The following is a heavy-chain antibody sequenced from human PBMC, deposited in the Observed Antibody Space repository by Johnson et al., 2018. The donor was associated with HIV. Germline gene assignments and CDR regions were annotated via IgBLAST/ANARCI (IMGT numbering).Heavy chain of an antibody. CDR3: AKGQVARGAFDI. Sequence: QMQLVESGGGVVQPGESLRLSCAASGFTFANYGMHWVRQAPGKGLEWVAFTAHDESITHYADSVKGRFTMSRDNSKNTLYLHMSSLRLEDTAVYYCAKGQVARGAFDIWGQGTTVTVSS. V-gene: IGHV3-30*02. J-gene: IGHJ3*02. CDR1: GFTFANYG. CDR2: TAHDESIT.